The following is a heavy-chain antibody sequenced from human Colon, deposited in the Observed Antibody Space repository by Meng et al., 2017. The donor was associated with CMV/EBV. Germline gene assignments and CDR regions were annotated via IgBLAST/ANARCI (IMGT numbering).Heavy chain of an antibody. Sequence: SCSGAGFSFSSPWMNWVRQATGKGLEWVGRIKNKVRGATTDYAAPVKGRFTISRDDSKNMLYLQMDSLKTEDTAVYYCTTEDYGLVDWGQGTLVTVSS. D-gene: IGHD4-17*01. CDR2: IKNKVRGATT. CDR3: TTEDYGLVD. V-gene: IGHV3-15*07. CDR1: GFSFSSPW. J-gene: IGHJ4*02.